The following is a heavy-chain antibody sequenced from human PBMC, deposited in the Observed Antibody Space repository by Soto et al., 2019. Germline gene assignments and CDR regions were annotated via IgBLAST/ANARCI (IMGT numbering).Heavy chain of an antibody. J-gene: IGHJ6*02. Sequence: QITLKESGPTLVKPTQTLTLTCTFSGFSLSTSGVGVGWIRQPPGKALEWLALIYWDDDKRYSPSLKSRLTINEDTSKNQVVLTMTNMDHVDTATYYRAHKPRWLYAIPNYYYYGMDVWGQGTTVTVSS. CDR1: GFSLSTSGVG. CDR3: AHKPRWLYAIPNYYYYGMDV. CDR2: IYWDDDK. V-gene: IGHV2-5*02. D-gene: IGHD2-8*01.